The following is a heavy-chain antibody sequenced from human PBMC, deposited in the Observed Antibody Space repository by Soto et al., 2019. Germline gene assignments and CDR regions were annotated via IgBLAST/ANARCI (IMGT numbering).Heavy chain of an antibody. CDR1: GFSFNSYA. V-gene: IGHV3-23*01. CDR2: ISARGGSS. D-gene: IGHD5-18*01. CDR3: AKGVSQYTPLALFDY. Sequence: EVHLLESGGGLVQPGGSLRLSCAASGFSFNSYAMVWVRQAPGKGLEWLSVISARGGSSYFADSVKGRFTISRDNSRNTAYLQMNSLRVEDTAVYYCAKGVSQYTPLALFDYWGRGTLVTVSS. J-gene: IGHJ4*02.